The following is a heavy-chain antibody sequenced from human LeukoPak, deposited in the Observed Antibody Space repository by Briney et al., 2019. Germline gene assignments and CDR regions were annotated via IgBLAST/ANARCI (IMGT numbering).Heavy chain of an antibody. D-gene: IGHD6-19*01. CDR2: IIPIFGTA. Sequence: GASVKVSCKASGGTVSSYAISWVRQAPGQGLEWMGGIIPIFGTANYAQKFQGRVTITADESTSTAYMELSSLRSDDTAVYYCARDSSGYSSGWYPDYWGQGTLVTVSS. J-gene: IGHJ4*02. CDR3: ARDSSGYSSGWYPDY. CDR1: GGTVSSYA. V-gene: IGHV1-69*13.